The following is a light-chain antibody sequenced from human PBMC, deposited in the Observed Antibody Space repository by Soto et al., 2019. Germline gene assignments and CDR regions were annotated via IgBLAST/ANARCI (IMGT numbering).Light chain of an antibody. CDR3: QSYDISLSGSWV. CDR2: ANS. J-gene: IGLJ3*02. CDR1: ISNIGAGND. Sequence: QSVLTQPPSVSGAPGQRVTISCTGRISNIGAGNDVHWYQHLPGTAPKLLIFANSHRPSGVPDRFSASKSGTSASLAITGLQAEDDSDYSCQSYDISLSGSWVFGGGTKLTVL. V-gene: IGLV1-40*01.